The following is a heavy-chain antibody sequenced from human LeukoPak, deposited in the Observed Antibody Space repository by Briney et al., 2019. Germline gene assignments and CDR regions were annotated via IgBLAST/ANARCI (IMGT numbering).Heavy chain of an antibody. CDR3: AREPYRYCSGGSCYPYNWFDP. CDR1: GGSISSGGYY. CDR2: TYYSGST. J-gene: IGHJ5*02. D-gene: IGHD2-15*01. Sequence: SQTLSLTCTVSGGSISSGGYYWSWIRQHPGKGLEWIGSTYYSGSTYYNPSLKSRVTISVDTSKNQFSLKLSSVTAADTAVYYCAREPYRYCSGGSCYPYNWFDPWGQGTLVTVSS. V-gene: IGHV4-31*03.